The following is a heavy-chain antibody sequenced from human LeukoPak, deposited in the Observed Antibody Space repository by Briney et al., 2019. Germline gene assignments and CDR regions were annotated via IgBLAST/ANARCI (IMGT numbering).Heavy chain of an antibody. CDR1: GFTVSSNY. D-gene: IGHD1-26*01. J-gene: IGHJ4*02. CDR2: IYSGGRT. Sequence: AGSLRLSCAASGFTVSSNYMSWVRQAPGKGLEWVSVIYSGGRTEYADSVKGRFTISRDNSKNTLYLQMNSLRAEDTAVYYCARESGSYYGVTLDYWGQGTLVTVSS. V-gene: IGHV3-66*01. CDR3: ARESGSYYGVTLDY.